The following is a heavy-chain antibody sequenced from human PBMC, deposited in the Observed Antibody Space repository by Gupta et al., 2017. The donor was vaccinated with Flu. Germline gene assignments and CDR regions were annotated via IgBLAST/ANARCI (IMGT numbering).Heavy chain of an antibody. V-gene: IGHV3-9*01. CDR2: IGSNVNNV. CDR3: IKDLGSGTGGPNPEYGLDV. Sequence: HWVRQAPGKGLEWVAGIGSNVNNVACADSVRSRLAISGDNARRSLALEMNSLRTEDTALYYCIKDLGSGTGGPNPEYGLDVWGPETTVIVSS. J-gene: IGHJ6*02. D-gene: IGHD2-8*02.